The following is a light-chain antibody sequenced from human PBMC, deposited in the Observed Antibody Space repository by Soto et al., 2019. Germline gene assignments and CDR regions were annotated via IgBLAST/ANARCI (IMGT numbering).Light chain of an antibody. CDR3: SSYAGSNNWV. CDR1: SSDVGGYNY. Sequence: QSALTQPPSASGSPGQSVTISCTGTSSDVGGYNYVSWYQQHPGKAPKLMMYEVSKRPSGVPDRFSASKSGNTASLTVSGLRAEDEADYYCSSYAGSNNWVFGGGTKVTVL. V-gene: IGLV2-8*01. CDR2: EVS. J-gene: IGLJ3*02.